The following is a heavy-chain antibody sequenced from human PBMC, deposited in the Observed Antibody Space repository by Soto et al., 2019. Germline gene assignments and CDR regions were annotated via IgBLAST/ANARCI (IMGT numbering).Heavy chain of an antibody. D-gene: IGHD6-6*01. CDR2: IYYSGRT. CDR1: GGSISSDYYY. J-gene: IGHJ4*02. V-gene: IGHV4-30-4*01. Sequence: SLTCTVSGGSISSDYYYWSWIRQPPGKGLEWIGYIYYSGRTAYNPSLKSRIIISIDTSKNQFSLSLNSLNAADTAVYYCAGELSNSPEYFDFWGRGTLVTVSS. CDR3: AGELSNSPEYFDF.